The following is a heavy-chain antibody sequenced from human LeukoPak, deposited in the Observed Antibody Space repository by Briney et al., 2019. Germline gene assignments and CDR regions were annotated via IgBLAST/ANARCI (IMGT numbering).Heavy chain of an antibody. D-gene: IGHD5-12*01. V-gene: IGHV4-34*01. CDR1: GGSFSGYY. J-gene: IGHJ4*02. Sequence: PSETLSLTCAVYGGSFSGYYWSWIRQPPGKGLEWIGEINHSGSTNYNPSLKSRVTISVDTSKNQFSLKLSSVTAADTAVYYCARGRHGRGYSGYVFAYWGQGTLVTVSS. CDR2: INHSGST. CDR3: ARGRHGRGYSGYVFAY.